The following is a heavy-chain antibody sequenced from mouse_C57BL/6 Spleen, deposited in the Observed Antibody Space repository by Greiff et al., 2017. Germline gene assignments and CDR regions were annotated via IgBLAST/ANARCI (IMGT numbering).Heavy chain of an antibody. CDR2: IDPENGDT. D-gene: IGHD1-2*01. CDR3: TALLPVYAMDY. CDR1: GFNIKDDY. J-gene: IGHJ4*01. Sequence: VHVKQSGAELVRPGASVKLSCTASGFNIKDDYMHWVKQRPEQGLEWIGWIDPENGDTEYASKFQGKATITADTSSNTAYLQLSSLTSEDTAVYYCTALLPVYAMDYWGQGTSVTVSS. V-gene: IGHV14-4*01.